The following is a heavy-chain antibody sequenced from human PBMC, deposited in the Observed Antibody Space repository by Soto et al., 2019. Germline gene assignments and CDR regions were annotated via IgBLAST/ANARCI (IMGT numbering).Heavy chain of an antibody. CDR3: ARGMAVTGHYLDY. Sequence: SETLSLTCAVYVGSFSGHYWSWIRQPPGKGLEWIGEINHSGSSNYNPSLKSRVSISVDTSKNQFSLKLSSVTAADTAVYYCARGMAVTGHYLDYWVQGNLVT. CDR1: VGSFSGHY. CDR2: INHSGSS. D-gene: IGHD6-19*01. J-gene: IGHJ4*02. V-gene: IGHV4-34*01.